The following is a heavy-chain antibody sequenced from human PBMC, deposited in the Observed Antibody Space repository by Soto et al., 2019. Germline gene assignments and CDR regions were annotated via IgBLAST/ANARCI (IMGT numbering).Heavy chain of an antibody. CDR3: ARGWCDSSGYYYYGMDV. CDR2: IGTAGDT. J-gene: IGHJ6*02. Sequence: EVQLVESGGGLVQPGGSLRLSCAASGFTFSSYDMHWVRQATGKGLEWVSAIGTAGDTYYPGSVKGRFTISRENAKNSLYLQMNSLRAEDTAVYYCARGWCDSSGYYYYGMDVWGQGTTVTVSS. CDR1: GFTFSSYD. V-gene: IGHV3-13*01. D-gene: IGHD3-22*01.